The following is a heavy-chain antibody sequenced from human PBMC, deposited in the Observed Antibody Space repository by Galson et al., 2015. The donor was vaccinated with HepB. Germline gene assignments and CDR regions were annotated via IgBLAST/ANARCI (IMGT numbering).Heavy chain of an antibody. CDR1: GDSVSSNSAA. Sequence: CAIFGDSVSSNSAAWNWIRQSPSRGLEWLGRTYYRFKWYYDYAVSVKSRIAINPDISKNQFSLQLNSVTPEDTAVYYCARNVYYDTSGYYYKPGWIDPWGQGTLVTVSS. J-gene: IGHJ5*02. D-gene: IGHD3-22*01. CDR2: TYYRFKWYY. V-gene: IGHV6-1*01. CDR3: ARNVYYDTSGYYYKPGWIDP.